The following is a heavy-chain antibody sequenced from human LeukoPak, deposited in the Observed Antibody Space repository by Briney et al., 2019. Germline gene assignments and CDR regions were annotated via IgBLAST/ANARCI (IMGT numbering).Heavy chain of an antibody. V-gene: IGHV3-7*01. J-gene: IGHJ5*02. CDR1: GFTFTDYW. D-gene: IGHD6-6*01. CDR3: ASSSYSSSSS. CDR2: INEDGSKK. Sequence: GGSLRLSCAASGFTFTDYWMIWVRQAPGKGLEWVANINEDGSKKYYVGSVEGRFTISRDNAKNSVFLQMNSLRAEDTAMYYCASSSYSSSSSWGQGTLVTVSS.